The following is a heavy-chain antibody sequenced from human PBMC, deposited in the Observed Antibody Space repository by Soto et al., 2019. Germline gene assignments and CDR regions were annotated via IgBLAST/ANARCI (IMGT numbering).Heavy chain of an antibody. CDR2: INHSGST. D-gene: IGHD2-2*01. V-gene: IGHV4-34*01. J-gene: IGHJ5*02. CDR3: ARRFRPVPAAMNFNWFDP. Sequence: QVQLQQWGAGLLKPSETLSLTCAVYGGSFSGYYWSWIRQPPGKGLEWIGEINHSGSTNYNPSLKSRITISVDKPKHQFSLKLSSVTAADTAVYYCARRFRPVPAAMNFNWFDPWGQGTLDTVSS. CDR1: GGSFSGYY.